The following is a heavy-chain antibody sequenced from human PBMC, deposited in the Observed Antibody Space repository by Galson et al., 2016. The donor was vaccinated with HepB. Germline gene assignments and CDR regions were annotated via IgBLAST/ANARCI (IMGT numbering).Heavy chain of an antibody. J-gene: IGHJ4*02. CDR3: ARVGHLDFWSGYYVPPFDY. V-gene: IGHV4-59*12. CDR1: GGSMRNYY. CDR2: IFYSGST. Sequence: SETLSLTCTVSGGSMRNYYWSWIRQPPGKGLEWIGYIFYSGSTNYNPSLKSRVTISVDTSKNQFSLKLSSVTVADTAVYYCARVGHLDFWSGYYVPPFDYWGQGTLVTVSS. D-gene: IGHD3-3*01.